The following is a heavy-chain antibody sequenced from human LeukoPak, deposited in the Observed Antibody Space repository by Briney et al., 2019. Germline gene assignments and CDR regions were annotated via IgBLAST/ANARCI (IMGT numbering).Heavy chain of an antibody. CDR3: ARGRAARLNGMDV. J-gene: IGHJ6*02. D-gene: IGHD6-6*01. CDR1: GFTLSNYW. V-gene: IGHV3-7*01. Sequence: TGGSLRLSCVASGFTLSNYWMSWVRQAPGKGLEWVANMKQDGSEIYYVDSVKGRFTISRDNAKNSLYLQMNSLRAEDTAVYYCARGRAARLNGMDVWGQGTTVTVSS. CDR2: MKQDGSEI.